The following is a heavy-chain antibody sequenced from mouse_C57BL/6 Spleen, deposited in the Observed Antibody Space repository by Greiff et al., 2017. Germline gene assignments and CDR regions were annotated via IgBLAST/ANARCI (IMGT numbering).Heavy chain of an antibody. CDR1: GFNITDYY. CDR3: AREEDSNYVGWYFDV. J-gene: IGHJ1*03. Sequence: VQLKESGAELVKPGASVKLSCTASGFNITDYYMHWVKQRTEQGLEWIGRIDPEDGETKYAPKFQGKATITADTSSNTAYLQLRSLTSEDTAVYDCAREEDSNYVGWYFDVWGTGTTVTVSA. V-gene: IGHV14-2*01. CDR2: IDPEDGET. D-gene: IGHD2-5*01.